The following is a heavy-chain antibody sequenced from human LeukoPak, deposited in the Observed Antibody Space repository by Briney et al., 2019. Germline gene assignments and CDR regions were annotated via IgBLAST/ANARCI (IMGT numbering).Heavy chain of an antibody. CDR3: TKRVKYGGTWDHFAD. V-gene: IGHV3-23*01. D-gene: IGHD1-26*01. CDR2: LNADGGIK. J-gene: IGHJ4*02. CDR1: GFTFDNYR. Sequence: GGSLRLSCAASGFTFDNYRMSWVRQAPGKGLEWVSTLNADGGIKYYAASVKGRFTIYRENSKSTLTLQMNSLRVEDTALYYCTKRVKYGGTWDHFADWGREPWSPSPQ.